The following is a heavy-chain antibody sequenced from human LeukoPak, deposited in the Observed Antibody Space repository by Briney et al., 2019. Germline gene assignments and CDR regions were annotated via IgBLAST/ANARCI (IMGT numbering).Heavy chain of an antibody. Sequence: SETLSLTCAVYGGSFSGYYWSWIRQPPGKGLEWIGEINHSGSTNYNPSLKSRVTISVDTSKNQFSLKLSSVTAADTAVYYCARHVGITFGGVIVTLTPHFGYWGQGTLVTVSS. D-gene: IGHD3-16*02. CDR3: ARHVGITFGGVIVTLTPHFGY. CDR1: GGSFSGYY. V-gene: IGHV4-34*01. J-gene: IGHJ4*02. CDR2: INHSGST.